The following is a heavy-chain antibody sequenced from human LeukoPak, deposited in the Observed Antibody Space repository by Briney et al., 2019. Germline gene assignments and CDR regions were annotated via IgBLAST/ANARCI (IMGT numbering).Heavy chain of an antibody. J-gene: IGHJ4*02. CDR3: ARDALAAGYRLEWYYFDY. D-gene: IGHD2-2*01. CDR1: GFTFSSYG. Sequence: GRSLRLSCAASGFTFSSYGMHWVRQAPGKGLEWVAIISYDGSNKYYADSVQGRFTISRDNSKNTLYLQMNSLRAEDTAVYYCARDALAAGYRLEWYYFDYWGQGTLVTVSS. CDR2: ISYDGSNK. V-gene: IGHV3-30*03.